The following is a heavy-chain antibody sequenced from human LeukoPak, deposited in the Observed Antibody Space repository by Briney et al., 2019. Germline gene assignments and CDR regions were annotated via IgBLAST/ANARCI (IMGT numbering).Heavy chain of an antibody. CDR2: ISWDGGST. J-gene: IGHJ6*03. V-gene: IGHV3-43D*04. D-gene: IGHD3-3*01. CDR3: AKGFNYDPYYYMDV. Sequence: QPGGSLRLPCAASGFTFDDYAMHWVRQAPGKGLEWVSLISWDGGSTYYADSVKGRFTISRDNSKNSLYLQMNSLRAEDTALYYCAKGFNYDPYYYMDVWGKGTTVTVSS. CDR1: GFTFDDYA.